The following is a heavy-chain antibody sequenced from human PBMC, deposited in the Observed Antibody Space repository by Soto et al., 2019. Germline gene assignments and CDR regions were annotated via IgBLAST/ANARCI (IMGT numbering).Heavy chain of an antibody. Sequence: QITLKESGPTLVKPTQTLTLTCTFSGFSLSTSGVGVGWIRQPPGKALEWLELIYWDDDKRYSPSLKSRLTITTDTSKYQVVLTMTNMDPVDTSTYACAHSSVTTPFVSWYFDLWGRGTLVTVSS. J-gene: IGHJ2*01. CDR3: AHSSVTTPFVSWYFDL. V-gene: IGHV2-5*02. CDR2: IYWDDDK. CDR1: GFSLSTSGVG. D-gene: IGHD4-17*01.